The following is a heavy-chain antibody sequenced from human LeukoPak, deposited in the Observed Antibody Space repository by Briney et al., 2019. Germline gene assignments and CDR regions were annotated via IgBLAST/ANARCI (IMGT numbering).Heavy chain of an antibody. Sequence: SETLSLTCTVSGGSISSSSYYWGWIRQPPGKGLEWIGSIYYSGSTYYNPSLKSRVTISVDTSKNQFSLKLSSVTAADTAVYYCARETRVDFWSGYSSYFDYWGQGTLVTVSS. V-gene: IGHV4-39*07. D-gene: IGHD3-3*01. CDR1: GGSISSSSYY. J-gene: IGHJ4*02. CDR2: IYYSGST. CDR3: ARETRVDFWSGYSSYFDY.